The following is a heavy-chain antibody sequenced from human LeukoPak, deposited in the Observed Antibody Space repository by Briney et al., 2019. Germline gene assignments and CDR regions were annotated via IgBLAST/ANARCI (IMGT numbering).Heavy chain of an antibody. J-gene: IGHJ6*03. CDR2: INPNSGGT. CDR1: GYTFTGYY. CDR3: ARLTMVRNDYYYYMDV. V-gene: IGHV1-2*02. Sequence: ASVKVSCKASGYTFTGYYMHWVRQAPGQGLEWMGWINPNSGGTNYAQKFQGRVTMTRDTSISTAYMELSRLRSDDTAVYYCARLTMVRNDYYYYMDVWGKGTTVTVSS. D-gene: IGHD3-10*01.